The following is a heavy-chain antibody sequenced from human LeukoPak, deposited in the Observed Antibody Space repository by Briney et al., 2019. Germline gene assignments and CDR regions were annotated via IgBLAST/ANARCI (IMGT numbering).Heavy chain of an antibody. CDR3: STVEHF. CDR2: IDSDGSGT. V-gene: IGHV3-74*01. D-gene: IGHD1/OR15-1a*01. CDR1: GLTLSGYW. Sequence: PGGSLRLSCSASGLTLSGYWMHWVRQIPGKGLVWVSRIDSDGSGTSYADSVKGRFTISRDDVKNMLYLQMNSLRVEDTGLCYCSTVEHFWGQGTLVTVSS. J-gene: IGHJ4*02.